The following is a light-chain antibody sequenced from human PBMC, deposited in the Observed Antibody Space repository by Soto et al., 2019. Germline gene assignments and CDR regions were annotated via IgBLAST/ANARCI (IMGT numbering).Light chain of an antibody. CDR2: DAS. J-gene: IGKJ1*01. V-gene: IGKV1-5*01. CDR1: QSISSW. CDR3: QQSNSYWT. Sequence: DIQMTQSPSTPSASVGDRVTITCRASQSISSWLAWYQQKPGKAPKLLIYDASSLESGVPSRFSGSGSGTEFTLTISSPQPDDFATYYCQQSNSYWTFGQGTKVEIK.